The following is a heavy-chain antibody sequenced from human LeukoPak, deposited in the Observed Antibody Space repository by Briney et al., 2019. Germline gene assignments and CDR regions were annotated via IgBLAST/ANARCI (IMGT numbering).Heavy chain of an antibody. D-gene: IGHD3-3*01. V-gene: IGHV4-39*07. CDR3: ARSSRRFWSGFDAFDI. CDR1: VDSISSSSYY. CDR2: IIYAGST. Sequence: SETLSLTCTVTVDSISSSSYYWGWIRQPPGKGLEGIVSIIYAGSTYFNPPLRSRITISVDTSKNQFSLELSSVTAADTALYYCARSSRRFWSGFDAFDIWGQGTMVTVSS. J-gene: IGHJ3*02.